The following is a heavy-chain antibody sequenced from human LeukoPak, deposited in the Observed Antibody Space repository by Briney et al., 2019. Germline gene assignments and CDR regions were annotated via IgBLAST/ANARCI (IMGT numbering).Heavy chain of an antibody. CDR2: MSDIGPNT. Sequence: GRSLRLSCAASGFTFSNCAMTWIRQSPGKGLEWVSSMSDIGPNTYYADSVKGRFTISRDTSKNTLFLQMNSLRAEDTALYFCARRLSLRFDAFAVWGPGTVVTVSS. CDR1: GFTFSNCA. D-gene: IGHD3-3*01. CDR3: ARRLSLRFDAFAV. J-gene: IGHJ3*01. V-gene: IGHV3-23*01.